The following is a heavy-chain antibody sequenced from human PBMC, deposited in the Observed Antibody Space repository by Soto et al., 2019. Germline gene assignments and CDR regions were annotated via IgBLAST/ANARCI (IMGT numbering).Heavy chain of an antibody. CDR2: INHSGST. D-gene: IGHD1-26*01. J-gene: IGHJ6*02. V-gene: IGHV4-34*01. Sequence: PSETLSLTCAVYGGSFSGYYWSWIRQPPGKGLEWIGEINHSGSTNYNPSPKSRVTISVDTSKNQFSLKLSSVTAADTAVYYCARAGAKEHSVWSYYGMDVWGQGTTVTVSS. CDR1: GGSFSGYY. CDR3: ARAGAKEHSVWSYYGMDV.